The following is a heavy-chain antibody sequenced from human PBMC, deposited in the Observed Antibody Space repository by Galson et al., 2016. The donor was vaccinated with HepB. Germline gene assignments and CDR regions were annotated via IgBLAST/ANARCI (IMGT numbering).Heavy chain of an antibody. CDR2: ISGGSSYI. CDR3: ATRSSGWYYFDY. CDR1: GFIVNNNY. D-gene: IGHD6-19*01. V-gene: IGHV3-21*01. Sequence: SLRLSCAVSGFIVNNNYMSWVRQAPGKGLEWISSISGGSSYIYYADSVKGRFTISRDNAKNSLYLQMNSLRAEDTAVYYCATRSSGWYYFDYWGQGTLVTVSS. J-gene: IGHJ4*02.